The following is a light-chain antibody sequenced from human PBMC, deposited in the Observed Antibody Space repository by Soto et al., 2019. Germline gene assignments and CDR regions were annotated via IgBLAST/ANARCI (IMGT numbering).Light chain of an antibody. CDR2: DVS. CDR1: SGDVGGYNY. CDR3: SSYTSSSTYV. J-gene: IGLJ1*01. V-gene: IGLV2-14*01. Sequence: QSALTQPASVSGSPGQSITISCTGTSGDVGGYNYVSWYQQHRGKAPKLMIYDVSNRPSGVSNRFSGSKSGNTASLTISGLQAEDEADYYCSSYTSSSTYVFGTGTKLTVL.